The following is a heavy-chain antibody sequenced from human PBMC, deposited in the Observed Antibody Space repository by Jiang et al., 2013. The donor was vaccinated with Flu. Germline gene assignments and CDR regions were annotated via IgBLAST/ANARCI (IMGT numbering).Heavy chain of an antibody. CDR1: GFSLTSSGMC. Sequence: KPTQTLTLTCTLSGFSLTSSGMCVSWIRQPPGKALEWLARIDWDDDEYYSTSLKTRLTISKDTSKNQVVLTMTNMDPVDTATYYCARMSREVLVDAFDMWGQGTMVTVSS. CDR3: ARMSREVLVDAFDM. J-gene: IGHJ3*02. V-gene: IGHV2-70*11. D-gene: IGHD1-26*01. CDR2: IDWDDDE.